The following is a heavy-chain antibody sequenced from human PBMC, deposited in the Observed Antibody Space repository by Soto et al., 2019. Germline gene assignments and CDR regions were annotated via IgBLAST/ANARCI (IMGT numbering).Heavy chain of an antibody. Sequence: QVKLVQSGAEVKKPGSSVKVSCKASGGTFSSYAISWVRQAHGQGLEWLGGIIPIFGTANYAQKFQGRVTITADESTSTAYMELSRLRYEDTAVDYCAISRVTYYYDRSAFDIWGQGTMVTGSS. CDR1: GGTFSSYA. CDR2: IIPIFGTA. CDR3: AISRVTYYYDRSAFDI. D-gene: IGHD3-22*01. J-gene: IGHJ3*02. V-gene: IGHV1-69*01.